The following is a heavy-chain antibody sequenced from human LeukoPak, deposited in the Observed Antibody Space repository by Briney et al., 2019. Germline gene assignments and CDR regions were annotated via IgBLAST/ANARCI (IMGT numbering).Heavy chain of an antibody. CDR2: ISSSSSYI. V-gene: IGHV3-21*01. CDR3: AKAEWELLRNWFDP. CDR1: GFTFSSYS. Sequence: GGSLRLSCAASGFTFSSYSMNWVRQAPGKGLEWVSSISSSSSYIYYADSVKGRFTISRDNAKNSLYLQMNSLRAEDTAVYYCAKAEWELLRNWFDPWGQGTLVTVSS. J-gene: IGHJ5*02. D-gene: IGHD1-26*01.